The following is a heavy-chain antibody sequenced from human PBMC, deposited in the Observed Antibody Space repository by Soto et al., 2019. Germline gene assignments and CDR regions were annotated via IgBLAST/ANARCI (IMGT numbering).Heavy chain of an antibody. CDR3: AKASEYSGYGFDY. D-gene: IGHD5-12*01. CDR1: GFTFSSFG. CDR2: ISFDGSKK. Sequence: GGSLRLSCAASGFTFSSFGMHWVRQAPGEGLEWVAFISFDGSKKYFADSVRGRFTLSRDNSMNTLYLQMNSLRPVDTAVYYCAKASEYSGYGFDYWGQGTLVTVSS. J-gene: IGHJ4*02. V-gene: IGHV3-30*02.